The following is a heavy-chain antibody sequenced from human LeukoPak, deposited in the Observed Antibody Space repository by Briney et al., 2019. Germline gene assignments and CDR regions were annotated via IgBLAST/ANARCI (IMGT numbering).Heavy chain of an antibody. CDR2: VWHDGNNK. CDR3: VRGRLGMDV. V-gene: IGHV3-33*01. CDR1: GFTFSSYG. Sequence: GGSLRLSCAVSGFTFSSYGMHWDRQAPGKGLEWVAVVWHDGNNKYYGDSVKARFSISRDNSNNMLYLQMNSLRAEDTAVYYCVRGRLGMDVWGQGTTVTVSS. J-gene: IGHJ6*02. D-gene: IGHD1-26*01.